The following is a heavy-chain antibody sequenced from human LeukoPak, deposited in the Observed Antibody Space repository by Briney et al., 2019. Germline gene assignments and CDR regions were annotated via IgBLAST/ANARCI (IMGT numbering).Heavy chain of an antibody. CDR3: ARARTAMVNFDY. CDR1: DASINSHY. D-gene: IGHD5-18*01. CDR2: IYYSGST. Sequence: SETLSLTCSISDASINSHYWSWIRQPPGKGLEWIGYIYYSGSTNYNPSLKSRVTISVDTSKNQFSLKLSSVTAADTAVYYCARARTAMVNFDYWGQGTLVTVSS. J-gene: IGHJ4*02. V-gene: IGHV4-59*11.